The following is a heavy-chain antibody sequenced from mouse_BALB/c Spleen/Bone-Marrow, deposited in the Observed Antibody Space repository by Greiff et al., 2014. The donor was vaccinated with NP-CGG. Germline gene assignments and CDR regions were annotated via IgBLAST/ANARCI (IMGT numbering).Heavy chain of an antibody. J-gene: IGHJ4*01. CDR3: ARWEYYAMDY. CDR1: GFNIKDTY. Sequence: VQLQQSGAELVKPGASVKLSCTASGFNIKDTYMHWVKQRPEQGLEWIGRIDPANGNTKYDPKFQGKATVTADTSSNTSYLQLSSLTSEDTAVYYCARWEYYAMDYWGQGTSVTVSS. V-gene: IGHV14-3*02. D-gene: IGHD4-1*01. CDR2: IDPANGNT.